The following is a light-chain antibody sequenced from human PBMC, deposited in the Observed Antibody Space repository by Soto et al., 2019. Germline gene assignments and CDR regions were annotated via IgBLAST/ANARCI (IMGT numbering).Light chain of an antibody. CDR1: SSNIGAGYD. CDR2: GNS. CDR3: RSYDSSLSGYV. V-gene: IGLV1-40*01. Sequence: QSVLTQPPSVSGAPGQRVTISCTGSSSNIGAGYDVHWYQQLPGTAPKLLIYGNSNRPSGVPDRFSGSKSGTSASLAITGLQAEHESDYYCRSYDSSLSGYVFGTGTKLTVL. J-gene: IGLJ1*01.